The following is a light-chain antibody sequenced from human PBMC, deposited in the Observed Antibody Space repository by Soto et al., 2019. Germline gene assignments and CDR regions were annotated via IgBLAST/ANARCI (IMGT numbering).Light chain of an antibody. J-gene: IGKJ1*01. V-gene: IGKV2-30*01. CDR1: QSLVSSNGNSF. CDR3: MQATHWPWT. CDR2: KVS. Sequence: DVVMTQSPLSLPVTLGQPASISCRSSQSLVSSNGNSFLIWFQQRPGQSPRRLIYKVSNRDSAVPDRSTGSGSGTDFTLEISRVEAEDVGVYYCMQATHWPWTFGQGTKVEIK.